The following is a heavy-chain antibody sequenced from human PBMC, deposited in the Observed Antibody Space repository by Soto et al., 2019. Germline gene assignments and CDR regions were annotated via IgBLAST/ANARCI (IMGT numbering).Heavy chain of an antibody. CDR1: GGSISSSSYY. CDR3: ARGRNWFDP. J-gene: IGHJ5*02. V-gene: IGHV4-39*01. CDR2: IYYSGST. Sequence: SETLSLTCTVSGGSISSSSYYWGWIRQPPGKGLEWIGSIYYSGSTYYNPSLKSRVTISADTSKNQFSLKLSSVTAADTAVYYCARGRNWFDPCGQGTLVTVSS.